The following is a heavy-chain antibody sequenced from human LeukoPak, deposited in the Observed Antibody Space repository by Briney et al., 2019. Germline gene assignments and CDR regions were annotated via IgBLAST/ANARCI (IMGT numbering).Heavy chain of an antibody. CDR3: ASPGAISENTFFNK. CDR1: GFTFSTYG. Sequence: GGSLRLSCAASGFTFSTYGMHWARQAPGKGLEWVAVISYDGGKKYYADSVKGRFTISRDNSKNTLYLQMNSLRAEDTAVYYCASPGAISENTFFNKWGQGTLVSVSS. CDR2: ISYDGGKK. D-gene: IGHD2/OR15-2a*01. V-gene: IGHV3-30*03. J-gene: IGHJ4*02.